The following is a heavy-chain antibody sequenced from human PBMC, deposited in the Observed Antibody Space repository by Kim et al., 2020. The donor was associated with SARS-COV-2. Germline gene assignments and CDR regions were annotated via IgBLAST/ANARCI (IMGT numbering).Heavy chain of an antibody. J-gene: IGHJ3*02. CDR1: GFTFSRYG. CDR2: IWSDGSSE. CDR3: AREGIIGCNDAFDI. V-gene: IGHV3-33*01. Sequence: GGSLRLSCAASGFTFSRYGMHWVRQAPGKGLEWVAVIWSDGSSENYGDSVKGRFTISRDNSKNTLYLEMNNLRVEDTAVYYCAREGIIGCNDAFDIWGQGTMVTVSS. D-gene: IGHD1-20*01.